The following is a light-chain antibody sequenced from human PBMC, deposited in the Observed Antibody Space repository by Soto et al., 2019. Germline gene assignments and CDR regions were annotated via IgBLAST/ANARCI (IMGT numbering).Light chain of an antibody. CDR3: CPYTDSRTHS. Sequence: QSVLTQPASVSGSPGQSITISCTGTSSDVGGYNYVSWYQQHPGKAPKLIIFEVSYRPSGISNRFSASKSGDTASLTISGLQADDEADYYCCPYTDSRTHSFGSGTKVTVL. CDR2: EVS. V-gene: IGLV2-14*01. J-gene: IGLJ1*01. CDR1: SSDVGGYNY.